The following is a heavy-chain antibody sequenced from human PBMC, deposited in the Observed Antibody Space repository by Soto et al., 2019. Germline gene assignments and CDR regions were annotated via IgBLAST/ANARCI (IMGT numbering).Heavy chain of an antibody. D-gene: IGHD5-18*01. V-gene: IGHV3-23*01. CDR1: GFTFRSYA. CDR2: ITGTGSST. J-gene: IGHJ4*02. CDR3: AKSQRKQWILQTYFDS. Sequence: GGSLRLSCAASGFTFRSYAMSWVRQAPGKGLEWVATITGTGSSTYFADSVKGRFTISRDNSRNKLYLQLNSLRAEDTAVYYCAKSQRKQWILQTYFDSWGQGTLVTVSS.